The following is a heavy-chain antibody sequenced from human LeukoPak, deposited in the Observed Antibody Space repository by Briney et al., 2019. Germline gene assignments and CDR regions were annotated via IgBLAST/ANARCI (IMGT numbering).Heavy chain of an antibody. CDR1: GGSFSNYY. Sequence: PSETLSLTCAVYGGSFSNYYWSWIRQPPGKGLEWIGEINHTGSTNYNPSLKSRVTISVDTSKNQFSLKLNSVTAADTAVYYCARYTVTEDAFDIWGQGTMVTVSS. V-gene: IGHV4-34*01. CDR3: ARYTVTEDAFDI. D-gene: IGHD4-17*01. CDR2: INHTGST. J-gene: IGHJ3*02.